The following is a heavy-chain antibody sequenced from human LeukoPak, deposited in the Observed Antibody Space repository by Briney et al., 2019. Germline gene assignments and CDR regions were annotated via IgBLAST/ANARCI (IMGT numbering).Heavy chain of an antibody. Sequence: PSETLSLTCCVSGGSITSYYWSWIRQPPGKGLEWIGHVSDGGRTNYSPSLRSRVSISVDTSKNQFSLKLNSVTAADTAVYFCARASTTFDDWGQGTLVTVSS. CDR3: ARASTTFDD. J-gene: IGHJ4*02. CDR1: GGSITSYY. CDR2: VSDGGRT. D-gene: IGHD1-14*01. V-gene: IGHV4-59*01.